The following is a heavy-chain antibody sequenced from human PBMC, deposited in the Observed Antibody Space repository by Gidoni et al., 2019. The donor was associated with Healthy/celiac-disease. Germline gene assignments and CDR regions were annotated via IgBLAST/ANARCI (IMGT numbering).Heavy chain of an antibody. V-gene: IGHV1-2*02. D-gene: IGHD6-19*01. CDR2: INPNSGGT. CDR3: ARDRVLGPWLGDVFDI. J-gene: IGHJ3*02. CDR1: GNTFTGYY. Sequence: QVQLVQAGAEVKKPGASGKVSCKAAGNTFTGYYMHWIRQAPGQGLEWMGWINPNSGGTEYAQNFQGRVTMTRDTSINTAYMELSSLKSDDTAIYYCARDRVLGPWLGDVFDIWGQGTMVTVSS.